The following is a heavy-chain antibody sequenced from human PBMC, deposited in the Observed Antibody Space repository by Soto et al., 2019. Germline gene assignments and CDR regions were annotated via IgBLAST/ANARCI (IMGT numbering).Heavy chain of an antibody. Sequence: SQTLSLICAISGDSVSSNSAAWNWIRQSPSRGLEWLGRTYYRSKWYNDYAVSVKSRITINPDTSKNQFSLQLNSVTPEDTAVYYCARGSGSSWGPNWFDPWGQGTLVTVSS. CDR2: TYYRSKWYN. D-gene: IGHD6-13*01. CDR3: ARGSGSSWGPNWFDP. J-gene: IGHJ5*02. V-gene: IGHV6-1*01. CDR1: GDSVSSNSAA.